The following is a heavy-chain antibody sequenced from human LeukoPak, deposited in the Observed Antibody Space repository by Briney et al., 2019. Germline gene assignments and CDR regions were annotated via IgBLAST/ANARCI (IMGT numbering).Heavy chain of an antibody. CDR1: GFTFSWYY. D-gene: IGHD3-3*02. V-gene: IGHV3-7*01. CDR3: ARADQHSIDY. Sequence: GGSLRLSCAASGFTFSWYYMSWVRQAPGKELEWVANINQDGSGTYYVDSVKGRFTISRDNAKNSLFLQLTTLRVDDTAVYYCARADQHSIDYWGQGTLVTVSS. CDR2: INQDGSGT. J-gene: IGHJ4*02.